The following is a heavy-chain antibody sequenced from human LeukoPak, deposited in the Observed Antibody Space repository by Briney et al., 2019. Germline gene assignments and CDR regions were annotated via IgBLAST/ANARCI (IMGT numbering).Heavy chain of an antibody. D-gene: IGHD3-22*01. V-gene: IGHV3-23*01. CDR1: GFTFSNYG. J-gene: IGHJ4*02. CDR3: AKGEGSSGLPNYFDY. CDR2: VSGNGGST. Sequence: GGSLRLSCAASGFTFSNYGMSWVRQAPGKGLEWVSVVSGNGGSTHYADSVKGRFTISRDNSKNTLYLQMNSPRAEDTAVYYCAKGEGSSGLPNYFDYWGQGTLVTVSS.